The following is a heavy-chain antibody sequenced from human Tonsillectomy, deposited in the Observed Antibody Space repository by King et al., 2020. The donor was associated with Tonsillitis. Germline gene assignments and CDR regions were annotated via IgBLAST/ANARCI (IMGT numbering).Heavy chain of an antibody. CDR1: GFTFSSYS. V-gene: IGHV3-21*01. CDR2: ISSSSSYI. J-gene: IGHJ3*02. CDR3: AGWNDVAHAFDI. D-gene: IGHD1-1*01. Sequence: VQLVESGGGLVKPGGSLRLSCAASGFTFSSYSMNWVRQAPGKGLEWVSSISSSSSYIYYADSVKGRFTISRDNAKNSLYLQMNSLRAEDTAVYYCAGWNDVAHAFDIGGPGKMVTVSS.